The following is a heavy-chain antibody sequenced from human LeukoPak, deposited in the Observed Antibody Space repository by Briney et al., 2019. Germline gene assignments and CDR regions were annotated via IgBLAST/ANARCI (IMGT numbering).Heavy chain of an antibody. D-gene: IGHD7-27*01. V-gene: IGHV3-74*01. CDR1: GFTFSSYW. CDR3: AKDVYPLTNWGPLYAFDI. J-gene: IGHJ3*02. CDR2: ISGDGRNI. Sequence: GGSLRLSCVASGFTFSSYWMHWVRQDPRKGLVWVSRISGDGRNINYADSVRGRFTISRDNSKNTLYLQMNSLRAEDTAVYYCAKDVYPLTNWGPLYAFDIWGQGTMVTVSS.